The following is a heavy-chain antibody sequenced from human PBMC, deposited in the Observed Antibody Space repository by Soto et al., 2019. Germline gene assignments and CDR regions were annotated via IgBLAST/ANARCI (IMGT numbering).Heavy chain of an antibody. CDR2: IYYSGST. J-gene: IGHJ4*02. V-gene: IGHV4-30-4*01. D-gene: IGHD6-6*01. Sequence: QVQLQESGPGLVKPSQTLSLTCTVSGGSISSGDYYWSWIRQPPGKGLEWIGYIYYSGSTYYNPSLRRRVTISVHTSQTQFSLKLSSVTAADTAVYYCARGGRAEYSSSSDPDFDYWGQGTLVTVSS. CDR1: GGSISSGDYY. CDR3: ARGGRAEYSSSSDPDFDY.